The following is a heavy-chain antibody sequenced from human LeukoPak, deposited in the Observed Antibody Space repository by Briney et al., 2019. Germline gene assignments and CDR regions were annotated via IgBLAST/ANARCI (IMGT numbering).Heavy chain of an antibody. CDR2: ISAYNGNT. D-gene: IGHD3-10*01. J-gene: IGHJ4*02. V-gene: IGHV1-18*01. CDR1: GYTFTSYG. Sequence: ASVKVSFKASGYTFTSYGISWVRQAPGQGLEWMGWISAYNGNTNYAQKLQGRVTMTTDTSTSTAYMELSSLRSEDTAVYYCATKIGHYGSGSYYHFDYWGQGTLVTVSS. CDR3: ATKIGHYGSGSYYHFDY.